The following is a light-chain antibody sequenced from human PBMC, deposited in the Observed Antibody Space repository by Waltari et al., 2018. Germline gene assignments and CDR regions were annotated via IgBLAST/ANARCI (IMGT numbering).Light chain of an antibody. Sequence: SSELTQDPAVSVALGQTVRITCQGDSLRSYYASWYQQKPGQAPVLFIYGKNNRPSGIPDRFSGSSSGNTASLTITGAQAEDEADYYCNSRDSSGNHPSFGGGTKLTVL. CDR3: NSRDSSGNHPS. V-gene: IGLV3-19*01. CDR2: GKN. J-gene: IGLJ3*02. CDR1: SLRSYY.